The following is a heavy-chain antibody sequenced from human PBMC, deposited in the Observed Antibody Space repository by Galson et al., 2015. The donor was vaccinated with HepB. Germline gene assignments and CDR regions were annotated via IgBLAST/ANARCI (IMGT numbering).Heavy chain of an antibody. V-gene: IGHV3-30-3*01. D-gene: IGHD4-17*01. J-gene: IGHJ3*02. CDR1: GFTFNNYA. CDR2: ISYDGSNK. Sequence: SLRLSCAAFGFTFNNYAMSWVRQAPGKGLEWVAVISYDGSNKYYADSVKGRFTISRDNSKNTLYLQMNSLRAEDTAVYYCARDKIRTAFDIWGQGTMVTVSS. CDR3: ARDKIRTAFDI.